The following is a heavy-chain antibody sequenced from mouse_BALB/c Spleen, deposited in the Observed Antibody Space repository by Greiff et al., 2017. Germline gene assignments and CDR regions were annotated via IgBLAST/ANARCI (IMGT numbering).Heavy chain of an antibody. CDR3: TRTVDVGFDY. CDR2: IYPSDSYT. Sequence: VQLQQPGAELVRPGASVKLSCKASGYTFTSHWINWVKQRPGQGLEWIGNIYPSDSYTNYNQKFKDKATLTVDKSSSTAYMQLSSPTSEDSAVYYCTRTVDVGFDYWGQGTTLTVSS. D-gene: IGHD1-1*01. J-gene: IGHJ2*01. CDR1: GYTFTSHW. V-gene: IGHV1-69*02.